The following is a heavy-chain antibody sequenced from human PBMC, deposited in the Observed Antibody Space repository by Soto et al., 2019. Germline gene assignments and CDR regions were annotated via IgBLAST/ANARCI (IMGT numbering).Heavy chain of an antibody. CDR3: ARDRLPITMIVVVIPDYYYYGMDV. V-gene: IGHV3-21*01. D-gene: IGHD3-22*01. Sequence: GGSLRLSCAASGFTFSSYSMNWVRQAPGKGLEWVSSISSSSSYIYYADSVNGRFTISRDNAKNSLYLQMNSLRAEDTAVYYCARDRLPITMIVVVIPDYYYYGMDVWGQGTTVTVSS. CDR1: GFTFSSYS. CDR2: ISSSSSYI. J-gene: IGHJ6*02.